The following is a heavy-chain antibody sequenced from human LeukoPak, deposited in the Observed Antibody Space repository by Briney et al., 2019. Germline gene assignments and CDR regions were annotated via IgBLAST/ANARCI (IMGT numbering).Heavy chain of an antibody. D-gene: IGHD6-13*01. CDR2: IRYDGSKK. J-gene: IGHJ4*02. CDR1: GFTFSSYG. Sequence: GGSLRVSCAASGFTFSSYGMHWVRQAPGKGLEWVALIRYDGSKKDYADSVKGRFTISRDNSKNTLYLQMNSLRAEDTAVYYCAKEYSSSGYFDYWGQGTLVTVSS. CDR3: AKEYSSSGYFDY. V-gene: IGHV3-30*02.